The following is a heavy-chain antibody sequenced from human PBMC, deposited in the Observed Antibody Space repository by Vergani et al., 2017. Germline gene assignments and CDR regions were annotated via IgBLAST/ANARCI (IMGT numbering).Heavy chain of an antibody. Sequence: EVQLVQSGAEVKKPGESLKISCKGSGYSFTSYWIGWVRQMPGKGLEWMGSIYPGASDTRYSPSFQGQVTIAADKSSSTAYLQWSSLKASDTAMYYCAVGAIQTSYYFDYWGEGSLVTVAS. CDR2: IYPGASDT. CDR1: GYSFTSYW. J-gene: IGHJ4*02. CDR3: AVGAIQTSYYFDY. D-gene: IGHD1-26*01. V-gene: IGHV5-51*01.